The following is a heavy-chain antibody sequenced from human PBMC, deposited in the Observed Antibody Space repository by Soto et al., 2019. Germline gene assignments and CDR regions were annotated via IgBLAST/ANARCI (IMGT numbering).Heavy chain of an antibody. CDR3: ARLGDYYQAFDY. CDR1: GYIFSGYY. J-gene: IGHJ4*02. D-gene: IGHD3-22*01. Sequence: ASVKVSCKGSGYIFSGYYLHWVRQAPGQGLEWMGWINPNSGDTSYAQKFQGWVTMTRDTSINTVYMEVTRLRSDDTAVYYCARLGDYYQAFDYWGQGTLVTVSS. CDR2: INPNSGDT. V-gene: IGHV1-2*04.